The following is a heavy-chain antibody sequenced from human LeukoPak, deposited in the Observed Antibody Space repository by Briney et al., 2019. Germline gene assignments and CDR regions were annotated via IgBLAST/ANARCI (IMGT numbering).Heavy chain of an antibody. CDR2: IYNTGST. J-gene: IGHJ4*01. CDR3: ARGRLGDY. Sequence: SETLSLTCSVSGDSISSPGSYWSWVRQPAGKGLEWIGRIYNTGSTNYNPSLKSRVTISVDTSKNQFSLKLSSVTAADTAVYYCARGRLGDYWGQGTLVTVSS. V-gene: IGHV4-61*02. D-gene: IGHD5-24*01. CDR1: GDSISSPGSY.